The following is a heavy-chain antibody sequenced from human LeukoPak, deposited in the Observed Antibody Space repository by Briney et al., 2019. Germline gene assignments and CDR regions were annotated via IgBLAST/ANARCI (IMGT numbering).Heavy chain of an antibody. V-gene: IGHV4-34*01. CDR1: GGSLSGYY. CDR2: IHHSGST. CDR3: ARHYYDRSDSYSFDY. Sequence: SETLSLTCAVYGGSLSGYYWSWIRQPPGKGLEWIGEIHHSGSTNYNASLKSRVTISVDTSKNQFSLKLSSVTAADTAVYYCARHYYDRSDSYSFDYWGQGTLVTVSS. D-gene: IGHD3-22*01. J-gene: IGHJ4*02.